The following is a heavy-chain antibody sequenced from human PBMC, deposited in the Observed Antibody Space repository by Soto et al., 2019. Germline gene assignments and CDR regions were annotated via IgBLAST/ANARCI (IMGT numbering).Heavy chain of an antibody. Sequence: PSETLSLTCTVSGGSISSYYWSWIRQPPGKGLEWIGYIYYSGNTNYNPSLKSRVTISVDTSKNQFSLKLSSVTAADTAVYYCARNKYSSSWGYAFDIWGQGTMVTVSS. J-gene: IGHJ3*02. V-gene: IGHV4-59*01. CDR2: IYYSGNT. CDR1: GGSISSYY. D-gene: IGHD6-13*01. CDR3: ARNKYSSSWGYAFDI.